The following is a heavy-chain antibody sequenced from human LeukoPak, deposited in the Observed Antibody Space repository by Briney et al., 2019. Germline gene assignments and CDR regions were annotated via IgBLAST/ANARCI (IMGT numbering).Heavy chain of an antibody. D-gene: IGHD3-22*01. CDR1: GGSISSVDHY. V-gene: IGHV4-31*03. CDR2: ISYAGST. J-gene: IGHJ4*02. CDR3: ARDVGGYYYGNLEY. Sequence: SETLSLTCTVSGGSISSVDHYWSWIRQLPGKGLEWIGYISYAGSTFYNPSLKSRAAISVDTSKTQFSLKLTSVTAADTAVCYCARDVGGYYYGNLEYWGQGILVTVSS.